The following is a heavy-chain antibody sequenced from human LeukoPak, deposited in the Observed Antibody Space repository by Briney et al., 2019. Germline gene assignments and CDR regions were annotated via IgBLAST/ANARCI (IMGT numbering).Heavy chain of an antibody. CDR1: GGSIRSSSYY. CDR2: IYYSGST. J-gene: IGHJ4*02. CDR3: ARRGGDYVWGSYRIDY. D-gene: IGHD3-16*02. V-gene: IGHV4-39*07. Sequence: SETLSLTCSVSGGSIRSSSYYWGWIRQPPGKGLEWIGSIYYSGSTYYNPSLKSRVTISVDTSKNQFSLKLSSVTAADTAVYYCARRGGDYVWGSYRIDYWGQGTLVTVSS.